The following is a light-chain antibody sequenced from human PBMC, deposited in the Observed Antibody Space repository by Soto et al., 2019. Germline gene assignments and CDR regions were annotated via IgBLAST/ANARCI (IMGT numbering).Light chain of an antibody. CDR3: QQANSFPIT. CDR2: AAS. V-gene: IGKV1-12*01. Sequence: DIQMTQSPSSVSASVGDRVTITCRASQGIGSWLAWYQQKPGKAPKLLIYAASSLPSGVPPRFSGSGSGTDFTLTISSLQPEDFATYYCQQANSFPITFGQGTRLEIK. CDR1: QGIGSW. J-gene: IGKJ5*01.